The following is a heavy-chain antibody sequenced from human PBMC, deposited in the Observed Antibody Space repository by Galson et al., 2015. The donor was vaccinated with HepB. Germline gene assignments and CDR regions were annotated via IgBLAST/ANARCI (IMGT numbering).Heavy chain of an antibody. V-gene: IGHV3-30*18. Sequence: SLRLSCAASGFTFSSYGMHWVRQAPGKGLEWVAVISYDGSNKYYAASVKGRFTISRDNSKNTLYLQMNSLRAEDTAVYYCAKDKQWLSYYYYGIDVWGQGTTVTVSS. CDR1: GFTFSSYG. CDR2: ISYDGSNK. CDR3: AKDKQWLSYYYYGIDV. J-gene: IGHJ6*02. D-gene: IGHD6-19*01.